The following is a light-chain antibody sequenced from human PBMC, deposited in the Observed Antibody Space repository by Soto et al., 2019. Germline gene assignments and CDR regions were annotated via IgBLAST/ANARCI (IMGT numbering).Light chain of an antibody. J-gene: IGKJ4*01. V-gene: IGKV3-15*01. Sequence: IEMTQSEATLSGSAGERRTLSCRASQSVSSNLAWYQQKPGQAPSLLIYGASTRATGIPARFSGSGSGTDFTLTISSLEPADFAVYSCQQRSNWPLTFGGGTKVDIK. CDR2: GAS. CDR1: QSVSSN. CDR3: QQRSNWPLT.